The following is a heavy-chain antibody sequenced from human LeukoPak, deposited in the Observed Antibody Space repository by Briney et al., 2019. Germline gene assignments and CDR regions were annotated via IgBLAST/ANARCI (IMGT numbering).Heavy chain of an antibody. D-gene: IGHD2-8*01. CDR2: IYSGGST. J-gene: IGHJ4*02. Sequence: GRSLRLSCAASAFTVSSNYMSWVRQAPGKGLEWVSVIYSGGSTYYADSVKGRFTISRDNSKTTLYLQMNSLSAEDTAVYYCLVVLMVYSVPLDYWGQGTLVTVSS. CDR3: LVVLMVYSVPLDY. CDR1: AFTVSSNY. V-gene: IGHV3-53*01.